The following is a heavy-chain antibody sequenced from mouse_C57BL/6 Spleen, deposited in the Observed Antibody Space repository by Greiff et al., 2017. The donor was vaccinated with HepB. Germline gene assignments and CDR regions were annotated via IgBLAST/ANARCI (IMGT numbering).Heavy chain of an antibody. V-gene: IGHV1-82*01. CDR2: IYPGDGDT. D-gene: IGHD2-3*01. J-gene: IGHJ2*01. Sequence: VQRVESGPELVKPGASVKISCKASGYAFSSSWMNWVKQRPGKGLEWIGRIYPGDGDTNYNGKFKRKATLTADKSSSTAYMQLSSLTSEDSAVYFCARQRVTTRYFDYWGQGTTLTVSS. CDR3: ARQRVTTRYFDY. CDR1: GYAFSSSW.